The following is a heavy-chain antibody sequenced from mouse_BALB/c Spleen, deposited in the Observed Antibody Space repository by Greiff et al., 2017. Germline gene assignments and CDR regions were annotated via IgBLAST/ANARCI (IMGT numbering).Heavy chain of an antibody. J-gene: IGHJ4*01. CDR1: GFTFSSYG. D-gene: IGHD1-1*01. CDR2: INSNGGST. Sequence: EVKLVESGGGLVQPGGSLKLSCAASGFTFSSYGMSWVRQTPDKRLELVATINSNGGSTYYPDSVKGRFTISRDNAKNTLYLQMSSLKSEDTAMYYCARGTTDAMDYWGQGTSVTVSS. CDR3: ARGTTDAMDY. V-gene: IGHV5-6-3*01.